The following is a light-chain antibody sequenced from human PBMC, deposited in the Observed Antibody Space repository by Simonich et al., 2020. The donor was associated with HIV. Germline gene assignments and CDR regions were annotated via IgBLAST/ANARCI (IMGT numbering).Light chain of an antibody. CDR3: SSYTSNNTWV. CDR2: DVN. J-gene: IGLJ3*02. V-gene: IGLV2-14*01. Sequence: QSALTQPASVSGSHGQSITISCIETSSDIGDYKYVSWYQQQPGKAPKLTFYDVNKRSSGISNRCSGSKSGNTASLTISGLQAEDEADYYCSSYTSNNTWVFGGGTKLTVL. CDR1: SSDIGDYKY.